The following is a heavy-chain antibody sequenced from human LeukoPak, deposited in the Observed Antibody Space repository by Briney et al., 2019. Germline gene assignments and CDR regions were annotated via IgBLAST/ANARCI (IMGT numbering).Heavy chain of an antibody. Sequence: SETLSLTCTVSGGSISSGDYYWSWIRQPPGKGLEWIAYIYYSGSTYYNPSLKSRVTISLDTSKNQFSLKLSSVTAADTAVYYCARALEWFETTDYWGQGTLVTVSS. J-gene: IGHJ4*02. CDR1: GGSISSGDYY. D-gene: IGHD3-3*01. CDR2: IYYSGST. CDR3: ARALEWFETTDY. V-gene: IGHV4-30-4*08.